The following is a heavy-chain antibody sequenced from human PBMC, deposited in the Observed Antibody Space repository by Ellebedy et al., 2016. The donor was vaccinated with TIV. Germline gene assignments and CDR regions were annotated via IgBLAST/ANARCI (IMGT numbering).Heavy chain of an antibody. D-gene: IGHD1-26*01. Sequence: GESLKISCVASGFTFSGYAMSWVRQAPGQGLEWVSGINNGGRTTSYADSVKGRFTISRDNSRSTLYLKMNSLRAEDSAVYYCAKDMVFGDGKWEIDVWGQGTTVTVSS. J-gene: IGHJ6*02. CDR2: INNGGRTT. V-gene: IGHV3-23*01. CDR1: GFTFSGYA. CDR3: AKDMVFGDGKWEIDV.